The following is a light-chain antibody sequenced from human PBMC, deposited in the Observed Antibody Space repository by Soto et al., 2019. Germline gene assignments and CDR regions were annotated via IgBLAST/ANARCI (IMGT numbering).Light chain of an antibody. CDR3: MQFAHFPRT. Sequence: DVVLTQTPLSSPVTLGQPASISCRSSQSLVYSDGNTYLSWLQQRPGQPPRLLIYQISNRFSGVPDRFSGSGAGTDFTLKISRVEAEDLGVYYCMQFAHFPRTFGQGTKVEI. J-gene: IGKJ1*01. CDR2: QIS. CDR1: QSLVYSDGNTY. V-gene: IGKV2-24*01.